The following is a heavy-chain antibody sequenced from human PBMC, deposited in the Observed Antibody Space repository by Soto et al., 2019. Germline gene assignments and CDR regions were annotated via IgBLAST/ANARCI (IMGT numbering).Heavy chain of an antibody. CDR2: INHSGST. J-gene: IGHJ6*03. Sequence: PSETLSLTCAVYGGSFSGYYWSWIRQPPGKGLEWIGEINHSGSTNYNPSLKSRVTISVDTSKNQFSLKLSSVTAADTAVYYCARGGIAARIIPWDYYYYMDVWGKGTTVTVSS. CDR3: ARGGIAARIIPWDYYYYMDV. CDR1: GGSFSGYY. V-gene: IGHV4-34*01. D-gene: IGHD6-6*01.